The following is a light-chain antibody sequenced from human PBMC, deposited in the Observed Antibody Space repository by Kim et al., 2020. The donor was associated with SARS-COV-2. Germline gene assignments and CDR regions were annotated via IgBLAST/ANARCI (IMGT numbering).Light chain of an antibody. CDR1: SLRSYY. Sequence: SSELTQDPAVSVALGQTVRITCQGDSLRSYYASWYQQKPGQAPVLVIYGRNNRPSGIPDRFSGSTSGNTASLTITGAQAEDEADYYCKSRDSSGNVVFGRDQADRP. CDR2: GRN. CDR3: KSRDSSGNVV. J-gene: IGLJ2*01. V-gene: IGLV3-19*01.